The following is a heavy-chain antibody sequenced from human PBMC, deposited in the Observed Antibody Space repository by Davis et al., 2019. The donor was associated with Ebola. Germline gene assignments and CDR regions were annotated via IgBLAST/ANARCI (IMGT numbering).Heavy chain of an antibody. D-gene: IGHD2-2*01. J-gene: IGHJ3*01. Sequence: SETLSLTCAVYGGSFSGYYWSWIRQPPGKGLEWIGEINHSGSTNYNPSLKSRVTISVDTSKNHFSLKLTSVTAADPAVYYCARSIIEVPASLGFWGQGTMVTIS. CDR1: GGSFSGYY. V-gene: IGHV4-34*01. CDR3: ARSIIEVPASLGF. CDR2: INHSGST.